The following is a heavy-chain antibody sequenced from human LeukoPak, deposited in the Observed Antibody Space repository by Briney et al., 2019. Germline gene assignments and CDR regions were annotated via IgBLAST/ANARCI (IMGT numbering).Heavy chain of an antibody. CDR2: IIPIFGTA. V-gene: IGHV1-69*05. CDR1: GGTFSSYA. J-gene: IGHJ1*01. D-gene: IGHD2-2*01. CDR3: ARDRYCSSTSCLGHFQH. Sequence: SVKVSCKASGGTFSSYAISWVRQAPGQGLEWMGGIIPIFGTANYAQKFQGRVTITTDESTSTAYMELSSLRSEDTAGYYCARDRYCSSTSCLGHFQHWGQGTLVTVSS.